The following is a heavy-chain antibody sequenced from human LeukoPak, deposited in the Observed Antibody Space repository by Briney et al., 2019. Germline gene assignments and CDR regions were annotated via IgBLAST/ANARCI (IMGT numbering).Heavy chain of an antibody. CDR2: INHSGIF. J-gene: IGHJ4*02. V-gene: IGHV4-34*01. Sequence: PSEALSLTCTVYGGSFNRYFYSWIRQPPGKGLEWIGEINHSGIFDYNPSLKSRVTISVDTSKKQFSLTLTSVTAADTALYYCARHSGLPRAFDYWGQGTLVTVSS. CDR3: ARHSGLPRAFDY. D-gene: IGHD2-21*02. CDR1: GGSFNRYF.